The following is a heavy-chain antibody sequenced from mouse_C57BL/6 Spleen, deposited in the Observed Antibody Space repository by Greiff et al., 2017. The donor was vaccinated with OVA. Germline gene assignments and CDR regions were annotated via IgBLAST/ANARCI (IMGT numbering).Heavy chain of an antibody. CDR2: IFPRDGST. CDR3: ARAGDDYDGYCLDY. J-gene: IGHJ2*01. D-gene: IGHD2-4*01. Sequence: VQLKESDAELVKPGASVKISCKVSGYTFTGHSINWLKQRPEQGLEWIGNIFPRDGSTKSNEKFKGKATLTADKSSSTAYMQRNSLTSEDSAVYFCARAGDDYDGYCLDYWGQGTTLTVSS. V-gene: IGHV1-78*01. CDR1: GYTFTGHS.